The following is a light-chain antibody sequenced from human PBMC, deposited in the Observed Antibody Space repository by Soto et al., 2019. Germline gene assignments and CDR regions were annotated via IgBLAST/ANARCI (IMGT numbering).Light chain of an antibody. CDR2: GAS. Sequence: EIVLTQSPGTLSLSPWERATLSCRASHSVRTTYLAWYQQKPGQAPRLLIYGASSRATGIPDRFSGSGSGTDFTLTISSLEPEDFAVYYCQQRSNWLTFGGGTKVDIK. CDR1: HSVRTTY. V-gene: IGKV3D-20*02. CDR3: QQRSNWLT. J-gene: IGKJ4*01.